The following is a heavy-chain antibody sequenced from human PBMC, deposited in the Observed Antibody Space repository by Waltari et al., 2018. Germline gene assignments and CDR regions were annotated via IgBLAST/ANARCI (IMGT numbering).Heavy chain of an antibody. Sequence: QVQLQQWGAGLLKPSETLSLTCAVYGGSFSDYYWSWIRQPPGKGLEWIGEINHSENTYYTPSLKSRVTISINTSKNQFSLKLTSVTAADTAVYYCARDHGDYSRGYWGQGTLVTVSS. CDR2: INHSENT. CDR1: GGSFSDYY. D-gene: IGHD4-17*01. CDR3: ARDHGDYSRGY. J-gene: IGHJ4*02. V-gene: IGHV4-34*01.